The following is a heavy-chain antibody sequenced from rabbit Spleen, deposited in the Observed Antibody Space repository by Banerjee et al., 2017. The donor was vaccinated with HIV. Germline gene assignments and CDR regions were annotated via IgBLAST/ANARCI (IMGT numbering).Heavy chain of an antibody. CDR1: GFTISNYW. CDR2: IYGGSGDRN. Sequence: QEQLEESGGRLVQPGGSLTLSCKAYGFTISNYWICWVRQAPGKGLEWIACIYGGSGDRNYYANWVNSRFTISKTSSTVDLKMTSLTVADTATYFCAGGQTIMLSSMDLWGQGTLVTVS. V-gene: IGHV1S45*01. CDR3: AGGQTIMLSSMDL. D-gene: IGHD1-1*01. J-gene: IGHJ6*01.